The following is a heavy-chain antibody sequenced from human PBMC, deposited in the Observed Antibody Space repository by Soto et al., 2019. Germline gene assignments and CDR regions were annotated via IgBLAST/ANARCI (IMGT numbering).Heavy chain of an antibody. CDR2: IYSRGTT. J-gene: IGHJ6*02. V-gene: IGHV4-59*12. CDR3: ATGRISRGLDV. Sequence: SETLSLTCSVSGGTISSYYWSWMRQPPGKGLEWIGYIYSRGTTSYNPSLKSRATILVDTSKNQFSLRLTSVTATDTAVYYCATGRISRGLDVWGQGTTVTVSS. CDR1: GGTISSYY.